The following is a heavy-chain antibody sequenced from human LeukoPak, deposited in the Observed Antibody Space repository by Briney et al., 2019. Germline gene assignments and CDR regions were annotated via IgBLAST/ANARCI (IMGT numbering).Heavy chain of an antibody. J-gene: IGHJ4*02. V-gene: IGHV3-30-3*01. Sequence: PGGSLRLSCAASGFTFSSYAMHWVRQAPGKGLEWVAVISYDGSNKYYADSVKGRFTISRDNSKNTLYLQMNSLRAEDTAVYYCARDLESRLLWFGELLFDYWGQGTLVTVSS. D-gene: IGHD3-10*01. CDR1: GFTFSSYA. CDR3: ARDLESRLLWFGELLFDY. CDR2: ISYDGSNK.